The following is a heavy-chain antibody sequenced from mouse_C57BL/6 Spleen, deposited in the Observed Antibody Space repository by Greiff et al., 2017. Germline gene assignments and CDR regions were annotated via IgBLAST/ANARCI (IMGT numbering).Heavy chain of an antibody. CDR1: GFTFSDYG. D-gene: IGHD2-13*01. Sequence: DVMLVESGGGLVKPGGSLKLSCAASGFTFSDYGMHWVRQAPEKGLEWVAYISSGSSTINYADTVKGRFTLSGDNAKNTLFPQKTGLRSEDTSMYYCASSDDCFAYWGQGTLVTVSA. J-gene: IGHJ3*01. V-gene: IGHV5-17*01. CDR2: ISSGSSTI. CDR3: ASSDDCFAY.